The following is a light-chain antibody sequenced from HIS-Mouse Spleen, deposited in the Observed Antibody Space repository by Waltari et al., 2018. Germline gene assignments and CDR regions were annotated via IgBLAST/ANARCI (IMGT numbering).Light chain of an antibody. V-gene: IGLV3-25*03. CDR3: QSADSSGTYHVV. CDR1: ALPKQY. CDR2: KDS. J-gene: IGLJ2*01. Sequence: YELTQPPSVSVSPGQTARITCSGDALPKQYAYWYQQKPGQAPVLVIYKDSERPSGIPERFSGSSSGTTVTLTISGVQAEDEADYYCQSADSSGTYHVVFGGGTKLTVL.